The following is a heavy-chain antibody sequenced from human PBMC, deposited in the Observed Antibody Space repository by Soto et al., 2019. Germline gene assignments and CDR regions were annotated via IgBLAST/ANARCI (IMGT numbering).Heavy chain of an antibody. D-gene: IGHD1-26*01. CDR3: ARGSLGPDY. Sequence: QVQLQESGPGLVKPSETLSLTCTVSSASLSNHYWSWIRQPAGKGLEWIGRIFPTGNTDYNPSLRSRVTMSVDTSKNQFSLKLNSVTAADTAVYYCARGSLGPDYWGPGTLVTVSS. CDR2: IFPTGNT. CDR1: SASLSNHY. V-gene: IGHV4-4*07. J-gene: IGHJ4*02.